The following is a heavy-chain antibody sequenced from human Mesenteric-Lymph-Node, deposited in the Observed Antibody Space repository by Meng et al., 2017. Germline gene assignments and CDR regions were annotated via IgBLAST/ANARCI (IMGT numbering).Heavy chain of an antibody. Sequence: SETLSLTCTVSGDSISSYYWSWIRQPAGKGLEWIGRIYTSGSTNYNPSLKSRVTMSVDTSKNQFSLKLSSVTAADTAVYYCAREAQQWLVYYGMDVWGQGTTVTVSS. J-gene: IGHJ6*02. CDR3: AREAQQWLVYYGMDV. D-gene: IGHD6-19*01. V-gene: IGHV4-4*07. CDR1: GDSISSYY. CDR2: IYTSGST.